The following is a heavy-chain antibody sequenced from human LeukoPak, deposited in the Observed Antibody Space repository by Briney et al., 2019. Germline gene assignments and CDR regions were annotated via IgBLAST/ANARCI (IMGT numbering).Heavy chain of an antibody. CDR3: AKDPILYSSGWYVGY. D-gene: IGHD6-19*01. J-gene: IGHJ4*02. Sequence: GGSLRLSCAASRFTFSSYGMHWVRQAPGKGLEWVAFIRYDGSNKYYADSVKGRFTISRDNSKNTLYLQMNSLRAEDTAVYYCAKDPILYSSGWYVGYWGQGTLVTVSS. V-gene: IGHV3-30*02. CDR2: IRYDGSNK. CDR1: RFTFSSYG.